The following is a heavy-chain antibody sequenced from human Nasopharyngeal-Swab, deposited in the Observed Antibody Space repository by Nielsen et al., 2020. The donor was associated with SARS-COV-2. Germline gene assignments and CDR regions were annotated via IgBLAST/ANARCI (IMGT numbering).Heavy chain of an antibody. CDR3: ARGVELRYFDWLLYDWFDP. V-gene: IGHV1-8*01. Sequence: ASVKVSCKASGDTFTSYDINWVRQATGQGLEWMGWMNPNSGNTGYAQKFQGRVTMTRNTSISTAYMELSSLRSEDTAVNYCARGVELRYFDWLLYDWFDPWGQGTLVTVSS. D-gene: IGHD3-9*01. CDR1: GDTFTSYD. CDR2: MNPNSGNT. J-gene: IGHJ5*02.